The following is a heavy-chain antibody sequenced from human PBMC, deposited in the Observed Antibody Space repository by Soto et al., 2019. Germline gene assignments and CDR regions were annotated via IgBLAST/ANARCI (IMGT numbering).Heavy chain of an antibody. Sequence: QVQLQESGPGLVKPSETLSLTCTVSGGSISSYYWSWIRQPPGKGLEWIGYIYYSGSTNYNPSLKSRVTISVDTSKNQFSLKLSSVTAADTAVYYCARAADTRGGQTRYCSGGSCYSTSYYFDYWGQGTLVTVSS. CDR1: GGSISSYY. J-gene: IGHJ4*02. V-gene: IGHV4-59*01. CDR2: IYYSGST. CDR3: ARAADTRGGQTRYCSGGSCYSTSYYFDY. D-gene: IGHD2-15*01.